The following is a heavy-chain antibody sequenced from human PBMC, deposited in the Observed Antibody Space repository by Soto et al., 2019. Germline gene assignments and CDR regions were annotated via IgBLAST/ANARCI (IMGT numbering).Heavy chain of an antibody. V-gene: IGHV1-69*13. D-gene: IGHD5-12*01. CDR2: SIPIFGTA. CDR3: ARGRGYSGDDHYYYFDMDV. CDR1: GGTFNNYP. J-gene: IGHJ6*02. Sequence: ASVKVSCKASGGTFNNYPITWVRQAPGEGLEWMGGSIPIFGTANYAQKFQGRVTISVDESTSTAYMELSSLRSEDTAVYYCARGRGYSGDDHYYYFDMDVWGQGTTVTVSS.